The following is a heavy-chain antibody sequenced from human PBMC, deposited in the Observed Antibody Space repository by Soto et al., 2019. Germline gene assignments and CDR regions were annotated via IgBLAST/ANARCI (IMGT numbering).Heavy chain of an antibody. V-gene: IGHV1-69*13. D-gene: IGHD5-12*01. CDR2: SIPIFGTA. CDR3: ARGRGYSGDDHYYYFDMDV. CDR1: GGTFNNYP. J-gene: IGHJ6*02. Sequence: ASVKVSCKASGGTFNNYPITWVRQAPGEGLEWMGGSIPIFGTANYAQKFQGRVTISVDESTSTAYMELSSLRSEDTAVYYCARGRGYSGDDHYYYFDMDVWGQGTTVTVSS.